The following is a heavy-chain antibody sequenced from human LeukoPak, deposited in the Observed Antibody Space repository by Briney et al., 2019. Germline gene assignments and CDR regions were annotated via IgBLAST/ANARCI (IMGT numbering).Heavy chain of an antibody. CDR3: ARATHYSASTGGPYMDV. CDR1: GGSISSGGYF. Sequence: SETLSLTCTVSGGSISSGGYFWSWLRQHPGKGLEWIAHIYHAGSTHDNPSLRGRVAISLDTSANQFSLRLSSVTAADTAVYFCARATHYSASTGGPYMDVWGQGTTVTASS. V-gene: IGHV4-31*03. CDR2: IYHAGST. D-gene: IGHD3-22*01. J-gene: IGHJ6*03.